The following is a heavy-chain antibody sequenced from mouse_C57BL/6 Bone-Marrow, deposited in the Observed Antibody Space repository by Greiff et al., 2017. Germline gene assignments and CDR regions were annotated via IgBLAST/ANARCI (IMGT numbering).Heavy chain of an antibody. D-gene: IGHD1-1*01. CDR1: GYTFTSYW. CDR3: ASDTTVVATGGYFDG. J-gene: IGHJ1*03. V-gene: IGHV1-69*01. CDR2: IDPSDSYT. Sequence: QVQLQQPGAELVMPGASVKLSCKASGYTFTSYWMHWVKQRPGQGLEWIGEIDPSDSYTNYNQKFKGKSTLTVDKSSSTAYMQLSSLTSEDSAVYYCASDTTVVATGGYFDGWGTGTTVTVSS.